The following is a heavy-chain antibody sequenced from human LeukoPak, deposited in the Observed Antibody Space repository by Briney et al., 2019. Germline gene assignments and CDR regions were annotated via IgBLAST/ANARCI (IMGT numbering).Heavy chain of an antibody. D-gene: IGHD4-17*01. J-gene: IGHJ4*02. CDR1: GGTFSSYA. CDR3: ATTHYGDFDY. Sequence: ASVKVSCKASGGTFSSYAISWVRQAPGQGLEWMGWINPNSGGTNYAQKFQGRVTMTRDTSISTAYMELSGLISEDTAVYYCATTHYGDFDYWGQGTLVTVSS. V-gene: IGHV1-2*02. CDR2: INPNSGGT.